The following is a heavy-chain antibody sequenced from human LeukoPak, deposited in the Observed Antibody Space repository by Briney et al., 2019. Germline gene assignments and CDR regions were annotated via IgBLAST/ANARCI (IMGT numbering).Heavy chain of an antibody. Sequence: ASVKVSCKASGYTFTGYYMHWVRQAPGQGLEWMGWINPNSGDTNYAQKFQGRVTMTRDTSISTASMKLSRLRSDDTAVYFCARDGYGGNSFDYWGQGTLVTVSS. D-gene: IGHD4-23*01. CDR1: GYTFTGYY. CDR3: ARDGYGGNSFDY. V-gene: IGHV1-2*02. J-gene: IGHJ4*02. CDR2: INPNSGDT.